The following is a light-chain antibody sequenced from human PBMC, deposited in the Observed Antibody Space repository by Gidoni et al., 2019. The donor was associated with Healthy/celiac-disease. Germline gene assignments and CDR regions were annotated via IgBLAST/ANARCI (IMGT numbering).Light chain of an antibody. V-gene: IGLV3-21*02. CDR3: QVWDSSSDHRV. CDR2: EDS. CDR1: NIGSKS. J-gene: IGLJ3*02. Sequence: SYVLTQPPSVSVAPGQTARITCGGNNIGSKSVHWYQQKPSQAPVLVVYEDSDRPSGIPERFSGSNSGNTATLTISRVEAGDEADYYCQVWDSSSDHRVFGGGTKLTVL.